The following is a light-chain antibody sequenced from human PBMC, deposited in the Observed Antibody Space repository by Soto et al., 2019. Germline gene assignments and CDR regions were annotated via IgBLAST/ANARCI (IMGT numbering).Light chain of an antibody. J-gene: IGLJ3*02. V-gene: IGLV1-44*01. CDR1: SSNIGSNS. CDR3: AAWDDSLNGPV. Sequence: QSVLTQPPSASGTPGQRVTISCSGSSSNIGSNSVNWYQQLPGTAPKVLMYSNNQRPSGVPDRLSGSKSGTSASLVISGLQFEDEADYYCAAWDDSLNGPVFGGGTKVTVL. CDR2: SNN.